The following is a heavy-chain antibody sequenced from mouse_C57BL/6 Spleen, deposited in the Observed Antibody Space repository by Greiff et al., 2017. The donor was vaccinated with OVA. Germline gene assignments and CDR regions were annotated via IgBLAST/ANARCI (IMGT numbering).Heavy chain of an antibody. D-gene: IGHD4-1*01. CDR2: IYPGDGDT. V-gene: IGHV1-82*01. J-gene: IGHJ3*01. Sequence: VQLVASGPELVKPGASVKISCKASGYAFSSSWMNWVKQRPGKGLEWIGRIYPGDGDTNYNGKFKGKATLTADKSSSTAYMQLSSLTSEDSAVYFCVWEGNAYWGQGTLVTVSA. CDR3: VWEGNAY. CDR1: GYAFSSSW.